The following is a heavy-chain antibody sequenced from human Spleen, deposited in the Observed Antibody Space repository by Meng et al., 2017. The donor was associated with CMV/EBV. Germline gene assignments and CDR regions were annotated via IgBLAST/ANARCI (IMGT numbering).Heavy chain of an antibody. CDR3: ARGRITIFGVVIIPHSYYYGMDV. Sequence: GESLKISCAASGFTVSSNYMSWVRQAPGKGLEWVSIIYIGGSTYYADSVKGRFTISRDNAKNSLYLPMNSLRAEDTAVYYCARGRITIFGVVIIPHSYYYGMDVWGQGTTVTVSS. D-gene: IGHD3-3*01. V-gene: IGHV3-66*01. J-gene: IGHJ6*02. CDR2: IYIGGST. CDR1: GFTVSSNY.